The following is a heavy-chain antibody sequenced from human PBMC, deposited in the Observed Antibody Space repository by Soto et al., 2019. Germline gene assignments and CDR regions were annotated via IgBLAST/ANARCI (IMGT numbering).Heavy chain of an antibody. CDR3: ARVHSSGYCLDY. CDR2: ISSSSSYI. D-gene: IGHD3-22*01. CDR1: GFTFSSYS. Sequence: EVQLVESGGGLVKPGGSLRLSCAASGFTFSSYSMNWVRQAPGKGLEWVSSISSSSSYIYYADSVKGRFTISRDNAKNSLYLQMNSLRAEDTAVYYCARVHSSGYCLDYWGQGTLVTVSS. J-gene: IGHJ4*02. V-gene: IGHV3-21*01.